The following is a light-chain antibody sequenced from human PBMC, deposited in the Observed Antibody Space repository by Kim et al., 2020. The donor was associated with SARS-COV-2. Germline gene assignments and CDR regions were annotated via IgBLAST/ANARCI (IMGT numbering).Light chain of an antibody. Sequence: ASVGDRATNTVRARQEIRNDLGWYQQNPGRAPMRLIYGASSVQSGVPSRFCGSGSGTEFTLTISSRQPEDFATYFCLQHNTYPITVGQGTRLVIK. CDR2: GAS. CDR1: QEIRND. CDR3: LQHNTYPIT. V-gene: IGKV1-17*01. J-gene: IGKJ5*01.